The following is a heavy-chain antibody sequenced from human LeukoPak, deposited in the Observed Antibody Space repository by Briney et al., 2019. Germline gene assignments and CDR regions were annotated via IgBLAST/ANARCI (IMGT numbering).Heavy chain of an antibody. V-gene: IGHV3-15*01. D-gene: IGHD3-22*01. Sequence: GGSLRLSCAASGFTFINAWMNWVRQAPGKGLEWVGRIKSKTDGGTTDYAAPVKGRFTISRDNAKNSLYLQMNSLRAEDTAVYYCARMRYDSSGYFFDYWGQGTLVTVSS. CDR2: IKSKTDGGTT. CDR1: GFTFINAW. J-gene: IGHJ4*02. CDR3: ARMRYDSSGYFFDY.